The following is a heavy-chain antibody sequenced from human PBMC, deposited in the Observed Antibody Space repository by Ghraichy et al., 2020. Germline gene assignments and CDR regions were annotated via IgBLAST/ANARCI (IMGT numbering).Heavy chain of an antibody. D-gene: IGHD7-27*01. CDR1: GGSISSNY. CDR2: IFYTGST. V-gene: IGHV4-59*01. Sequence: SETLSLTCTVSGGSISSNYWNWIRQPPGKGLEWIGYIFYTGSTNHNPSLKSRVTMSVDTSKNQFSLKLSSVTAADTAVYYCSGHQTLGMFDYWGQGILVTVSS. CDR3: SGHQTLGMFDY. J-gene: IGHJ4*02.